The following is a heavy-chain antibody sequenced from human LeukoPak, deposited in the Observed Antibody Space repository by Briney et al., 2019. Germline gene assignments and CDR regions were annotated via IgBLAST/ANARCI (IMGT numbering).Heavy chain of an antibody. D-gene: IGHD1-26*01. CDR3: ASGGIYYGAAFDF. V-gene: IGHV3-20*04. Sequence: GGSLRLSCAASGFTFDDSVMSWVRQAPGKGLEWVSGINWNGGSTGYADSVKGRFTISRDNAKNSLYLQMSSLRAEDTALYYCASGGIYYGAAFDFWGQGTLVTVSS. CDR1: GFTFDDSV. CDR2: INWNGGST. J-gene: IGHJ4*02.